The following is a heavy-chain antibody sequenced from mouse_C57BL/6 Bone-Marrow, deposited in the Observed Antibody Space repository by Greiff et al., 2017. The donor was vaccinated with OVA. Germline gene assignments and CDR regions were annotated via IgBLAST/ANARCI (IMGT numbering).Heavy chain of an antibody. D-gene: IGHD2-3*01. CDR1: GYTFTDHT. CDR3: ARCDDGYYAWFAY. Sequence: QVQLQQSDAELVKPGASVKISCKVSGYTFTDHTIHWMKQRPEQGLEWIGYIYPRDGSTKYTEKFKGKATLTADKSSSTAYMQLNSLTSEDSSVYFCARCDDGYYAWFAYWGQGTLVTVSA. J-gene: IGHJ3*01. V-gene: IGHV1-78*01. CDR2: IYPRDGST.